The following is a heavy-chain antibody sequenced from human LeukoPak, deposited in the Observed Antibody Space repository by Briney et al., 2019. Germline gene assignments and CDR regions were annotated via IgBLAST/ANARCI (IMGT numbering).Heavy chain of an antibody. V-gene: IGHV4-34*01. D-gene: IGHD5-18*01. Sequence: MPSETLSLTCAVYGGSFSGYYWSWIRQPPGKGLEWIGEINHSGSTNYNPSLKSRVTISVDTSKNQFSLKLSSVTAADTAVYYCARALPHRRLMDTTMEQHWFDPWGQGTLVTVSS. CDR1: GGSFSGYY. CDR2: INHSGST. J-gene: IGHJ5*02. CDR3: ARALPHRRLMDTTMEQHWFDP.